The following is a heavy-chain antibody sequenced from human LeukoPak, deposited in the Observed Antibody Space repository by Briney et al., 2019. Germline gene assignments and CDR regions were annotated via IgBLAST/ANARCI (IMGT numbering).Heavy chain of an antibody. D-gene: IGHD2-21*02. Sequence: PGGSLRLSCAASGFTFSSYAMSWVRQAPGQGLEWVSYISSSSSTIYYADSVKGRFTISRDNAKNSLYLQMNSLRAEDTAVYYCARGDASDYWGQGTLVTVSS. CDR3: ARGDASDY. CDR2: ISSSSSTI. V-gene: IGHV3-48*04. J-gene: IGHJ4*02. CDR1: GFTFSSYA.